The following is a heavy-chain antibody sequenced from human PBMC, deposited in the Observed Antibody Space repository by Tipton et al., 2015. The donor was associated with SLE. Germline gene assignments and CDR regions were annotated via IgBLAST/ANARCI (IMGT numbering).Heavy chain of an antibody. CDR1: GGSFSGYY. V-gene: IGHV4-34*01. CDR3: ARVVTGTWGY. D-gene: IGHD1-7*01. Sequence: TLSLTCAVYGGSFSGYYWSWIRQPPGKGLEWIGYIYYSGSTYYNPSLKSRVTISVDTSKNQFSLKLSSVTAADTAVYYCARVVTGTWGYWGQGTLVTVSS. CDR2: IYYSGST. J-gene: IGHJ4*02.